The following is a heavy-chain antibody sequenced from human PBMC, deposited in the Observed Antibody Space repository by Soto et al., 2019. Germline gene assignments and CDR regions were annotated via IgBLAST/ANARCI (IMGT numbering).Heavy chain of an antibody. CDR3: AKEGGLSGSYYISSSYYFDY. CDR1: GFTFSSYG. V-gene: IGHV3-30*18. CDR2: ISYDGSNT. D-gene: IGHD1-26*01. Sequence: QVQLVESGGGVVQPGRSLRLSCVASGFTFSSYGMHWVRQAPGKGLEWVAIISYDGSNTYYADSVKGRFTISRDKSKNTXYXXMTSLRAEDTSVYYCAKEGGLSGSYYISSSYYFDYWCQGTLVTVSS. J-gene: IGHJ4*02.